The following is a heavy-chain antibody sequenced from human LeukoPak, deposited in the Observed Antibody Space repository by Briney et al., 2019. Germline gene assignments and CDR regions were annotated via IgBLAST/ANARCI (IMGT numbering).Heavy chain of an antibody. V-gene: IGHV3-11*01. CDR3: ARPQSSSWYYFDY. D-gene: IGHD6-13*01. Sequence: PGGSLRLSCADSGFTFSDYYMSWIRQAPGQGLEWVSYISTSGSTTYYADSVKGRFTISRDNAKKSLYLQMNSLRAEDTAVYYCARPQSSSWYYFDYWGQGTLVTVSS. CDR2: ISTSGSTT. CDR1: GFTFSDYY. J-gene: IGHJ4*02.